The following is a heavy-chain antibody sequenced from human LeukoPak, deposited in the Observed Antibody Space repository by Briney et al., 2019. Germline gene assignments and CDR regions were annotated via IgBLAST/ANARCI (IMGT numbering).Heavy chain of an antibody. D-gene: IGHD6-19*01. J-gene: IGHJ2*01. CDR2: IFNSGST. CDR1: GDSISSYY. V-gene: IGHV4-59*08. CDR3: ARALTMCSSGRIYWYFDL. Sequence: SETLSLTCTVSGDSISSYYWSWIRQPPGKGLEWIGYIFNSGSTNYNPSLKSRVTVSVDTSKNQFSLSLSSVTAADTAVYYCARALTMCSSGRIYWYFDLWGRGTLVTVSS.